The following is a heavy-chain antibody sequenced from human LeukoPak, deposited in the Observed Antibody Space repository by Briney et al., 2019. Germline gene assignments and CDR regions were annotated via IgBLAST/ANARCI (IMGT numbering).Heavy chain of an antibody. CDR3: ATETIGRHYDY. J-gene: IGHJ4*02. Sequence: GESLQISCAASGFTFSSCGFNWVRQAPGKGLEWVSSIGPTGTDRYYADSVRGRFTISRDNAKNSMYLQMDSLRDEDTAVYYCATETIGRHYDYWGQGTLLTVSS. D-gene: IGHD1-14*01. CDR1: GFTFSSCG. CDR2: IGPTGTDR. V-gene: IGHV3-21*01.